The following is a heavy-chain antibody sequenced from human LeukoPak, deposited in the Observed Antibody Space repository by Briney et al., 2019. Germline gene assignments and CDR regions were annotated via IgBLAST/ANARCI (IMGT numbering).Heavy chain of an antibody. CDR3: ARADPISGTYSPFDY. CDR2: VYYTGNT. Sequence: SETLSLTCTVSGGSISNYYWSWIRQPPGKGLEFIGYVYYTGNTNYNPSLRSRVTLSVDTSKNQFSLKLNSVTAADAAVYYCARADPISGTYSPFDYWGQGTLVTVSS. J-gene: IGHJ4*02. CDR1: GGSISNYY. D-gene: IGHD1-26*01. V-gene: IGHV4-59*01.